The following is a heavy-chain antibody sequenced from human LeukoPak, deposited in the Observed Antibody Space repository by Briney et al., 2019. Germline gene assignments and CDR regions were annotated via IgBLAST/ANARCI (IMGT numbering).Heavy chain of an antibody. Sequence: PGGSLRLSCTASGFTFTSYAMSWVRQAPGKGLEWVSVISGTGGSTNHADSVKGRFTISRDNSKNTLYLQMNSVRAEDTAVYYCAKESGDDSSGYYEVFDYWGQGTLVTVSS. CDR3: AKESGDDSSGYYEVFDY. J-gene: IGHJ4*02. V-gene: IGHV3-23*01. CDR1: GFTFTSYA. D-gene: IGHD3-22*01. CDR2: ISGTGGST.